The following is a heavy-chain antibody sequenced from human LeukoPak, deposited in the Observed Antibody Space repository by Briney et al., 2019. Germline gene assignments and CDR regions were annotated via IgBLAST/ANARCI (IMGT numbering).Heavy chain of an antibody. CDR3: ARIFGVDLSQPFDP. CDR1: GGSFSGYY. D-gene: IGHD3-3*01. J-gene: IGHJ5*02. V-gene: IGHV4-34*01. Sequence: PSETLSLTCAVYGGSFSGYYWNWIRQAPGKGLEWIGEINHSGSTRYNPSLKSRLTMSVDTSRNQFSLNLDSVTAADTAVYYCARIFGVDLSQPFDPWGQGTLVTVSS. CDR2: INHSGST.